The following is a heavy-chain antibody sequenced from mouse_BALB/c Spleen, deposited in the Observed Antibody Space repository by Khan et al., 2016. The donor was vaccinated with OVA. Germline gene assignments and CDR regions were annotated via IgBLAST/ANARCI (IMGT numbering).Heavy chain of an antibody. CDR1: GYIFTSYW. D-gene: IGHD1-1*01. CDR2: IYPGTDNT. V-gene: IGHV1S132*01. Sequence: QVRLQQSGAELVRPGASVKLSCKTSGYIFTSYWIHWVKQRSGQGLEWIARIYPGTDNTYFNEKLKDKATLTADNSSSTAYMHLSSLKSEDSAVYFCAREEALYYVDYWGQGTTLTVSS. J-gene: IGHJ2*01. CDR3: AREEALYYVDY.